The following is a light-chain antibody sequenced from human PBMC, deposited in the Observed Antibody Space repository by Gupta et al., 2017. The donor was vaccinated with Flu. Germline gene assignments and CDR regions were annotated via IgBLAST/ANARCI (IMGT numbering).Light chain of an antibody. CDR1: QRISRY. V-gene: IGKV1-39*01. Sequence: ASALSASVGDRVTITCRASQRISRYLYWYQQKPGKAPKLLIYAASRVKSGVPSRFSGSGSGTDFTLTISRLQPEDFATYYCQQRDSTPRTFGQGTKLEIK. CDR3: QQRDSTPRT. J-gene: IGKJ2*02. CDR2: AAS.